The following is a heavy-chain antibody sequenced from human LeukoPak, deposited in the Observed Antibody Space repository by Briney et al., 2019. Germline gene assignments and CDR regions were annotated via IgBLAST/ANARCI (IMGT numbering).Heavy chain of an antibody. CDR1: GGTFSSYA. Sequence: ASVKVSCKASGGTFSSYAISWVRQAPGQGLGWMGGIIPILGTANYAQKFQGRVTITADESTSTAYMELSSLRSEDTAVYYCARGDILTGYSDAFDIWGQGTMVTVSS. J-gene: IGHJ3*02. CDR3: ARGDILTGYSDAFDI. V-gene: IGHV1-69*13. D-gene: IGHD3-9*01. CDR2: IIPILGTA.